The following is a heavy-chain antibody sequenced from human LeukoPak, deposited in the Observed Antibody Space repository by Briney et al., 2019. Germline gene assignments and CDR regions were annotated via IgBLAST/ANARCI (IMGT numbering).Heavy chain of an antibody. CDR3: ARFWFGELSDAFDI. J-gene: IGHJ3*02. V-gene: IGHV4-59*01. D-gene: IGHD3-10*01. Sequence: PSETLSLTCTVSGGSISSYYWNWIRQPPGKGLEWIGYMYYSGSTNYNPSLKSRVTISVDTSKNQFSLKLSSVTAADTAVYYCARFWFGELSDAFDIWGQGTMVTVSS. CDR1: GGSISSYY. CDR2: MYYSGST.